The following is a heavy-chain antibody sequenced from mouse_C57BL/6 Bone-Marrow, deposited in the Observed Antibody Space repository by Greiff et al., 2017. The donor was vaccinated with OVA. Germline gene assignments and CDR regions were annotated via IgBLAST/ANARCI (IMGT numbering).Heavy chain of an antibody. CDR1: GFTFSSYA. J-gene: IGHJ2*01. D-gene: IGHD2-14*01. CDR3: ARIGGFFHFGY. Sequence: EVKLMESGGGLVKPGGSLKLSCAASGFTFSSYAMSWVRQTPEKRLEWVATISDGGSYTYYPDNVKGRFTISRDNAKNNLYLQMSHLKSEDTAMYYCARIGGFFHFGYWGQGTTLTVSS. V-gene: IGHV5-4*03. CDR2: ISDGGSYT.